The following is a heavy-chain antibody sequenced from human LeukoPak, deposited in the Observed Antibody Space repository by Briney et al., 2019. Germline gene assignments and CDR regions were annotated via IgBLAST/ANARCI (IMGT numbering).Heavy chain of an antibody. Sequence: SQTLSLTCSVSGGSINSGYWSWIRQPPGKGLEWIGLLYPSGSTNYNPSLKSRVTISVDTSRTQFSLKLSSMTAADTAVYYCAGGHYPLEYWGQGTLVTVSS. CDR1: GGSINSGY. J-gene: IGHJ4*02. D-gene: IGHD1-26*01. CDR3: AGGHYPLEY. CDR2: LYPSGST. V-gene: IGHV4-59*01.